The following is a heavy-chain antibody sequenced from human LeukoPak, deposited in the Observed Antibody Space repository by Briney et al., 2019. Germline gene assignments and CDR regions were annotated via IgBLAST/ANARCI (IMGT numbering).Heavy chain of an antibody. Sequence: KPSETLRLTCTVSGGSISSYYWSWIRQPPGKGLEWIGYIYYSGSTNYNASLKSRVTISVDTSKNQFSLKLSSVTAADTAVYYCARSGLWGYFDYWGQGTLVTVSS. CDR2: IYYSGST. CDR1: GGSISSYY. V-gene: IGHV4-59*01. J-gene: IGHJ4*02. D-gene: IGHD5-18*01. CDR3: ARSGLWGYFDY.